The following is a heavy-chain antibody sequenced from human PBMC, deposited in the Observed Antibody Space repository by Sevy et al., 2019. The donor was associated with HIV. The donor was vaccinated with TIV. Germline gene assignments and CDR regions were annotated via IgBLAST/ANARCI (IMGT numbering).Heavy chain of an antibody. CDR3: ARELWPGDY. V-gene: IGHV3-7*01. CDR1: GFSFSDYY. J-gene: IGHJ4*02. CDR2: IRQDGSLE. Sequence: GGSLRLSCAASGFSFSDYYMGWVRQAPGKGLESVANIRQDGSLENYVDSVKGRFTISRDNSKNSLYLQMTRLRVDDTAVYYCARELWPGDYWGQGTLVTVSS. D-gene: IGHD2-21*01.